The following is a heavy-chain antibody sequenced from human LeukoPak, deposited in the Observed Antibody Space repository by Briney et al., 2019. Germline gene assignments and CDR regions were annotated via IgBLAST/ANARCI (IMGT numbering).Heavy chain of an antibody. Sequence: ASVKVSCKASGYTFTSYYMHWVRQAPGQGLEWMGIINPSGGSTSYAQKFQGRVTMARDTSTSTVYMELSNLRSEDTAVYYCARSVDIVAHFDYWGQGTLVTVSS. V-gene: IGHV1-46*01. CDR1: GYTFTSYY. CDR3: ARSVDIVAHFDY. D-gene: IGHD5-12*01. CDR2: INPSGGST. J-gene: IGHJ4*02.